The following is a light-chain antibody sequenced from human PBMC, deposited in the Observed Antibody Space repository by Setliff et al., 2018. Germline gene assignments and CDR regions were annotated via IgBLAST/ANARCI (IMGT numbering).Light chain of an antibody. CDR2: EVS. CDR1: SSDVGGYNY. V-gene: IGLV2-8*01. CDR3: SLYAGSNNPYV. J-gene: IGLJ1*01. Sequence: QSALTQPPSASGSPGQSVTISCTGTSSDVGGYNYVSWYQQHPGKAPKLMIYEVSKRPSGVPDRFSGSKSGNTASLTVSGLQAEDEADYYCSLYAGSNNPYVFGTGTKGTVL.